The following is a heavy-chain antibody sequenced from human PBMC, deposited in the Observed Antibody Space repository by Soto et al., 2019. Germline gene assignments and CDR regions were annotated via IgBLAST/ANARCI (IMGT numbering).Heavy chain of an antibody. CDR3: ARDGGNYGDDDY. D-gene: IGHD4-17*01. CDR2: VSPSGDRT. J-gene: IGHJ4*02. CDR1: GYTFTSYH. Sequence: QVQLVQSGAEVKKPGASVKVSCKASGYTFTSYHMDWVRQAPGRGLEWMGKVSPSGDRTWYAQKFRGRVTMTRDTSTSTDYMELSSLRSEDTAVYYCARDGGNYGDDDYWGQGTLVTVSS. V-gene: IGHV1-46*01.